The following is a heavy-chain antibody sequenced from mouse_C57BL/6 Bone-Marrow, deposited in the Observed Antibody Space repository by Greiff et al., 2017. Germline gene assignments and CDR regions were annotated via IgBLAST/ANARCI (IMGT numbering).Heavy chain of an antibody. Sequence: EVQVVESGPELVKPGASVKMSCKASGYTFTDYNMHWVKQSHGKSLEWIGYINPNNGGTSYNQKFKGKATLTVNKSSSTAYMELRSLTSEDSAVYYCARSGYYGSVDYWGQGTTLTVSS. CDR3: ARSGYYGSVDY. CDR1: GYTFTDYN. CDR2: INPNNGGT. D-gene: IGHD1-1*01. V-gene: IGHV1-22*01. J-gene: IGHJ2*01.